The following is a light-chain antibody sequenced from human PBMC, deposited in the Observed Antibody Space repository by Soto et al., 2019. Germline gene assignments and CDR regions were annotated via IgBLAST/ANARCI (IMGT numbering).Light chain of an antibody. CDR1: SSDVGGYKY. CDR3: VSYAGSNNWV. CDR2: EVS. Sequence: QSALTQPPSASGSPGQSVTISCTGTSSDVGGYKYVSWYQQHPGKAPKLMIYEVSKRPSGVPDRFSGSKSGNTASLTVSGLQAEDEADYYCVSYAGSNNWVFGGVTKLTVL. J-gene: IGLJ3*02. V-gene: IGLV2-8*01.